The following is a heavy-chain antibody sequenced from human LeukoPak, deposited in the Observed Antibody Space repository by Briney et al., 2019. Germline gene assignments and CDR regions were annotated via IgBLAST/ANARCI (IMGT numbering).Heavy chain of an antibody. J-gene: IGHJ5*02. D-gene: IGHD2-15*01. CDR1: RGSISSYY. Sequence: SETLSLTSTVSRGSISSYYWSLIPEPPGKGLECICDIYYSRSTNYTPSLKSRVTISVDTSKNQFSLKLSSVTAADTAVYYCARHGLGYCSGGSCPEWFDPWGQGTLVTVSS. V-gene: IGHV4-59*08. CDR3: ARHGLGYCSGGSCPEWFDP. CDR2: IYYSRST.